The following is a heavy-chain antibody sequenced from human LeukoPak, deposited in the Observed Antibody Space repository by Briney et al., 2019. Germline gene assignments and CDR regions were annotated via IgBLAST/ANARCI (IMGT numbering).Heavy chain of an antibody. D-gene: IGHD6-6*01. CDR3: AVGIAARWASYFDY. CDR2: ISGSGGST. J-gene: IGHJ4*02. CDR1: GLTFSSNG. Sequence: GGSLRLSCAASGLTFSSNGMNWVRQAPGKGLEWVSAISGSGGSTYYADSVKGRLTISRDNSKNTLYLQMNNLTAEDTAVYYCAVGIAARWASYFDYWGQGTLVTVSS. V-gene: IGHV3-23*01.